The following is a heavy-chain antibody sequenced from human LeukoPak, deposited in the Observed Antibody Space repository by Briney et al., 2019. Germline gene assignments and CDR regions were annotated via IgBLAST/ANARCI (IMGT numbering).Heavy chain of an antibody. Sequence: PSQTLSLTCTVSGGSISSGSYYWSWIRQPAGKGLEWIGRIYTSGSTNYNPSLKSRVTISVDTSKNQFSLKLSSVTAADTAVYYRARGLLGAVPPLDVWGKGTTATVPS. CDR2: IYTSGST. CDR1: GGSISSGSYY. J-gene: IGHJ6*04. D-gene: IGHD1-26*01. V-gene: IGHV4-61*02. CDR3: ARGLLGAVPPLDV.